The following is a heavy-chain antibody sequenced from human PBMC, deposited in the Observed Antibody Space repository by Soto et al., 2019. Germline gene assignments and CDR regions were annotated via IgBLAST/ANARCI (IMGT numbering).Heavy chain of an antibody. D-gene: IGHD1-1*01. Sequence: SETLSLTCTVSGGSISSSSYYWGWIRQPPGKGLEWIGSIYYSGSTYYNPSLKSRVTISVDTSKNQFSLKLSSVTAADTAVYYCASYNWNDLGGYYYYYGMDVWGQGTTVTVSS. CDR3: ASYNWNDLGGYYYYYGMDV. J-gene: IGHJ6*02. V-gene: IGHV4-39*01. CDR2: IYYSGST. CDR1: GGSISSSSYY.